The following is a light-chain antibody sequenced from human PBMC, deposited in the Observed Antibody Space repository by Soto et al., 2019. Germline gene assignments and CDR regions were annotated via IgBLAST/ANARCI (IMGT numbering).Light chain of an antibody. CDR1: QDISHY. Sequence: DIQMTQSPSSLSASVGDRVTITCQASQDISHYLNWYQQKPGKAPKLLIYDTSNLETGVPSKFRGSGTRTRFIFTISILQPADMATYFCQQYYNLPRSFGQGTKVEIE. CDR3: QQYYNLPRS. V-gene: IGKV1-33*01. CDR2: DTS. J-gene: IGKJ1*01.